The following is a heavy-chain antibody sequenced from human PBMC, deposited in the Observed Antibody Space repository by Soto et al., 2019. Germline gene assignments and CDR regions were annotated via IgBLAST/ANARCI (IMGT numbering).Heavy chain of an antibody. V-gene: IGHV1-69*01. CDR2: IIPIVGTA. J-gene: IGHJ4*02. CDR3: AREARAAARPAQLDY. CDR1: GGSFSSYA. D-gene: IGHD6-13*01. Sequence: QVQLVQSGAEVKQPGSSVKVSCKDSGGSFSSYAISWVRQAQGQGLEWLGGIIPIVGTANYAQKFQGRVTITADVSTSTAYMELSSRRSEDTAEYDCAREARAAARPAQLDYWGQGSLVTASS.